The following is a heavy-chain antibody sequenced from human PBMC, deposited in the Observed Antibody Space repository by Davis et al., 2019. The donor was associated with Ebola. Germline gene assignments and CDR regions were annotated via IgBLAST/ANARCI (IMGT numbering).Heavy chain of an antibody. CDR1: GGSISSSSYY. V-gene: IGHV4-39*07. J-gene: IGHJ6*03. D-gene: IGHD2-8*02. CDR2: INHSGST. Sequence: PSETLSLTCTVSGGSISSSSYYWSWIRQPPGKGLEWIGEINHSGSTNYNPSLKSRVTISVDTSKNQFSLKLSSVTAADTAVYYCARYWDYYYYYMDVWGKGTTVTVSS. CDR3: ARYWDYYYYYMDV.